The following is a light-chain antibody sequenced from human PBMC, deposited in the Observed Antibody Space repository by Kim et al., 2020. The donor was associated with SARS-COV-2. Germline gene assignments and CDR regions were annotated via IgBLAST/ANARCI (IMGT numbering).Light chain of an antibody. CDR1: QSVSSY. Sequence: LSPGESSTLSCRDSQSVSSYLAWYQQKPGQAPRLLIYDASNRATGIPARFSGSGSGTDFTLTISSLEPEDFAVYYCQQRSNWSWTFGQGTKVDIK. J-gene: IGKJ1*01. CDR2: DAS. V-gene: IGKV3-11*01. CDR3: QQRSNWSWT.